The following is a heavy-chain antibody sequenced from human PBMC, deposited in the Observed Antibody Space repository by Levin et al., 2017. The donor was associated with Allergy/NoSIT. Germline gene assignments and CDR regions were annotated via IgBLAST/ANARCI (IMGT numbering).Heavy chain of an antibody. V-gene: IGHV3-23*01. Sequence: GGSLRLSCAASGFTFSNYAMSWVRQAPGKGLEWVSAISGSGGSTYYADSVKGRFTISRDNSKNTLYLQMNSLRAEDTAVYYCAKSLSFFGSGNYNYFDYWGQGTLVTVSS. D-gene: IGHD3-10*01. CDR1: GFTFSNYA. CDR3: AKSLSFFGSGNYNYFDY. J-gene: IGHJ4*02. CDR2: ISGSGGST.